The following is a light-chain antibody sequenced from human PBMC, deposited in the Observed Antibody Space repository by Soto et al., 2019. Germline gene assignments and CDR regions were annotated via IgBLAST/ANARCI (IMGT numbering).Light chain of an antibody. V-gene: IGKV3-20*01. CDR1: QSITNNY. Sequence: EVVLTQSPGTVSLSPGERATLSCRASQSITNNYLAWYQQKAGQAPRLLIYAASSRATGIPDRFSGSGSGTYFTLSISRLEPEDFAVYYCKQYGNSITWTFGQGTKVEIK. CDR3: KQYGNSITWT. CDR2: AAS. J-gene: IGKJ1*01.